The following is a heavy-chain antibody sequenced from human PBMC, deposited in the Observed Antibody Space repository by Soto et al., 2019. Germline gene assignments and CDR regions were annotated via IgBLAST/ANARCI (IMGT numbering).Heavy chain of an antibody. CDR3: AGVIKRYYYYGMDV. D-gene: IGHD3-22*01. V-gene: IGHV3-23*01. CDR1: GFTFSSYA. J-gene: IGHJ6*02. CDR2: ISGSGGST. Sequence: PGGSLRLSCAASGFTFSSYAMSWVRRAPGKGLEWVSAISGSGGSTYYADSVKGRFTISRDNSKNTLYLQMNSLRAEDTAVYYCAGVIKRYYYYGMDVWGQGTTVTVSS.